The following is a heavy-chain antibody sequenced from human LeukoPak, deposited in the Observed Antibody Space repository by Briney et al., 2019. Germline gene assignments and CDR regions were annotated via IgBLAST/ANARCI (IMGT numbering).Heavy chain of an antibody. V-gene: IGHV4-59*01. CDR2: IYYSGST. CDR1: GGSISSYY. CDR3: ARETAVAGFDY. J-gene: IGHJ4*02. Sequence: SETLSLTCTVSGGSISSYYWSWTRQPPGKGLEWIGYIYYSGSTNYNPSLKSRVTISVDTSKNQFSLKLSSVTAADTAVYYCARETAVAGFDYWGQGTLVTVSS. D-gene: IGHD6-19*01.